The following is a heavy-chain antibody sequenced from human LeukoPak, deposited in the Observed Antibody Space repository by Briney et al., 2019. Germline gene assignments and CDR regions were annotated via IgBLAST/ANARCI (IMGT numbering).Heavy chain of an antibody. V-gene: IGHV1-2*02. CDR3: ARVNRRRQLVLGY. J-gene: IGHJ4*02. CDR1: VYTFTGYY. CDR2: INLNSGGT. Sequence: SSVKVSFKSSVYTFTGYYMHWVRQAPGQGLEWVGFINLNSGGTNYGQKFQGRVTMTRDTSIRTAYMQLSRLRSDDTAVYYCARVNRRRQLVLGYWGQGTLVTVSS. D-gene: IGHD6-13*01.